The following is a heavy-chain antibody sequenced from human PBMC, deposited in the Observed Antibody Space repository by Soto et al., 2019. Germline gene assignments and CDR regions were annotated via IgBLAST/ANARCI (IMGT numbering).Heavy chain of an antibody. D-gene: IGHD3-16*02. CDR1: GYTFTSYD. CDR3: ARGPSTYMITFGGVIRFDY. J-gene: IGHJ4*02. Sequence: ASVKVSCKASGYTFTSYDINWVRQATGQGLEWMGWMNPNSGNTGYAQKFQGSVTMTRNTSISTANMELSSLRSEDTAVYYCARGPSTYMITFGGVIRFDYWGQGTLVTVSS. V-gene: IGHV1-8*01. CDR2: MNPNSGNT.